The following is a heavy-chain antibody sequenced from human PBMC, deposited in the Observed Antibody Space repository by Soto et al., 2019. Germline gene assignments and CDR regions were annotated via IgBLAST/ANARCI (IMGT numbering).Heavy chain of an antibody. CDR1: DGSISTYDW. J-gene: IGHJ4*02. D-gene: IGHD3-3*01. CDR3: ATCNVDSTLEY. Sequence: QVQLHESGPGLVKPSGTLSLTCVVSDGSISTYDWWTWVRQPPGKGLEWIGKMFHRGGADHSTSLTSRVTISADSSKKHVSLRLTVVTAADTSVSYCATCNVDSTLEYWGQGTQVAVSS. CDR2: MFHRGGA. V-gene: IGHV4-4*02.